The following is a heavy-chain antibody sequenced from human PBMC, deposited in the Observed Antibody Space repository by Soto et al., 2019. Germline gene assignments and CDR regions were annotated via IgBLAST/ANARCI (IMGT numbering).Heavy chain of an antibody. CDR1: GFTFSSYW. D-gene: IGHD5-12*01. J-gene: IGHJ4*02. V-gene: IGHV3-7*01. Sequence: EVQLVESGGGLVQPGGSLRLSCAASGFTFSSYWMTWVRQAPGKGLEWVANIKQDGNEKYYVDSVKGRFTISRDNAENSLYLQMNSLRAEDTAVYYCARTVPTSSGDVLKYWGQGTLVTVSS. CDR3: ARTVPTSSGDVLKY. CDR2: IKQDGNEK.